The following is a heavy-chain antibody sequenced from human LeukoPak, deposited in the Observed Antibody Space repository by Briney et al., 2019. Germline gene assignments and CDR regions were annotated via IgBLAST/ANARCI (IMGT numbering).Heavy chain of an antibody. J-gene: IGHJ4*02. CDR1: VGSLSSSSYY. CDR2: IYYSGST. D-gene: IGHD6-13*01. V-gene: IGHV4-39*01. Sequence: SETLSLTCTVSVGSLSSSSYYWGWIRQPPGKGLEWIGSIYYSGSTYYNPPLKSRVTISVDTSKHQFSLKLSSMAAADTAVYYCARHERGIAAPDYWGQGTLVTVSS. CDR3: ARHERGIAAPDY.